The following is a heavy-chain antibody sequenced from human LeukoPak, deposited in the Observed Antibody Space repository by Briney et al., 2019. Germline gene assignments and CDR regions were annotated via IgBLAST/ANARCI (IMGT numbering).Heavy chain of an antibody. V-gene: IGHV1-18*04. CDR1: GYTFTSYG. CDR3: ARGYYYDSSGYYYEGLYAFDI. CDR2: ISAYNGNT. Sequence: GASVKVSCKASGYTFTSYGISWVRQAPGQGLEWRGWISAYNGNTNYAQKLQGRVTMTTDTSTSTAYMELRGLRSDDTAVYYCARGYYYDSSGYYYEGLYAFDIWGQGTTVTVSS. J-gene: IGHJ3*02. D-gene: IGHD3-22*01.